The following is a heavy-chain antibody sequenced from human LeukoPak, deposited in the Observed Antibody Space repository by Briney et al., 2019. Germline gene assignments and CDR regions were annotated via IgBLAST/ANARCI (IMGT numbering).Heavy chain of an antibody. Sequence: SETLSLTCAVSGYSISSGYYWGWIRQPPGKGLEWIGYIYYSGSTNYNPSLKSRVTISVGTSKNQFSLKLSSVTAADTAVYYCARLVSTTAYYFDYWGQGTLVTVSS. CDR3: ARLVSTTAYYFDY. CDR2: IYYSGST. CDR1: GYSISSGYY. D-gene: IGHD4-17*01. V-gene: IGHV4-61*01. J-gene: IGHJ4*02.